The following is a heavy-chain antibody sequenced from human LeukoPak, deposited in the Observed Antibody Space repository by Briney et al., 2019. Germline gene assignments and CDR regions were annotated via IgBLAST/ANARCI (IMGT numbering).Heavy chain of an antibody. CDR3: ASYSGYAQ. D-gene: IGHD5-12*01. CDR1: GYTFTSYD. V-gene: IGHV1-8*01. J-gene: IGHJ4*02. Sequence: GASVKVSCKASGYTFTSYDINWVRQATGQGLEWMGWMNPNSGNTGYAQKFQGRVTISRNTSITTAYMELGGLTSEDTAVYYCASYSGYAQWGQGTLVTVSS. CDR2: MNPNSGNT.